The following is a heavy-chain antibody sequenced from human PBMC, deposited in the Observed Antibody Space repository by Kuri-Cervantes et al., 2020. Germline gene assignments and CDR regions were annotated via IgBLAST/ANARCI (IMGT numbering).Heavy chain of an antibody. CDR3: AKDMDYYESSALDGEDAFDI. Sequence: SLKISCAASGITSSSYWMHWVRQAPGKGLEWVSGISWNSGSIGYADSVKGRFTISRDNAKNSLYLQMNSLSDEDTALYYCAKDMDYYESSALDGEDAFDIWGQGTMVTVSS. J-gene: IGHJ3*02. D-gene: IGHD3-22*01. CDR2: ISWNSGSI. CDR1: GITSSSYW. V-gene: IGHV3-9*02.